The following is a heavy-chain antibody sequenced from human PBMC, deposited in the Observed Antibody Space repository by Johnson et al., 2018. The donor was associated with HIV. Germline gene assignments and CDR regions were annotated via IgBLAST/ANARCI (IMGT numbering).Heavy chain of an antibody. CDR2: ISWNSGRI. CDR3: AKGRDYYDSSDYSSDAFDI. CDR1: GFTFNDYA. V-gene: IGHV3-9*01. J-gene: IGHJ3*02. Sequence: VQLVESGRGVVRPGGSLRLSCADSGFTFNDYAMHWVRQGPGKGLEWVSGISWNSGRIGYGNSMKGRFTISRDNAKNSLYLQMNSLKPEDTALYYCAKGRDYYDSSDYSSDAFDIWGQGTMVIVSS. D-gene: IGHD3-22*01.